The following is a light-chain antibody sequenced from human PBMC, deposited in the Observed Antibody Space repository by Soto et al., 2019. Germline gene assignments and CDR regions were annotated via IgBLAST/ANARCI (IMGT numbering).Light chain of an antibody. CDR3: QVWDSSSGRGV. CDR1: NIGGKS. V-gene: IGLV3-21*01. J-gene: IGLJ1*01. CDR2: YDN. Sequence: SYELTQPPSVSVAPGETARITCGGDNIGGKSVHWYQQKPGQAPALVIFYDNVRPSGIPERFSGSSSGNTATLTVSRVEAGDEDEYYWQVWDSSSGRGVLGTGTKVTVL.